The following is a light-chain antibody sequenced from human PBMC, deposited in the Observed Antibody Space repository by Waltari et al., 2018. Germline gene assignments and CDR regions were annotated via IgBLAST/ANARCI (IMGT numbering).Light chain of an antibody. Sequence: QLVLTQSPSASASLGASVKLTCTLSSGHSSNIIAWLQQQPEKGPRYLMKVNSDGSHSKWDEIPDRFSGSSSGAERYLTISTVQSEDEADYYCQTGGHGTWVFGGGTKLTVL. CDR2: VNSDGSH. CDR1: SGHSSNI. J-gene: IGLJ3*02. CDR3: QTGGHGTWV. V-gene: IGLV4-69*01.